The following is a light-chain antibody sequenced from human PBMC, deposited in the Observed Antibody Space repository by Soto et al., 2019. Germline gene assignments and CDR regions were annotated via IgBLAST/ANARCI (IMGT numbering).Light chain of an antibody. CDR1: QTVSNSY. Sequence: EIVLTQSPGTLSLSPGERATLSCRASQTVSNSYIAWYQQKPGQAPRLLIYGASCRDTGIPDRFSGSGSGTDFTLTISRLEREDFAVYYCQQYGSSPWTFGQGTKVEIK. CDR2: GAS. CDR3: QQYGSSPWT. V-gene: IGKV3-20*01. J-gene: IGKJ1*01.